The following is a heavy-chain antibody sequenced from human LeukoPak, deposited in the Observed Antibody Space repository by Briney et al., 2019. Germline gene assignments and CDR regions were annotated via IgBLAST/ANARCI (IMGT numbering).Heavy chain of an antibody. CDR2: ISSSGGDT. CDR1: GFTFSSHA. J-gene: IGHJ3*02. D-gene: IGHD7-27*01. V-gene: IGHV3-23*01. Sequence: GGSLRLSCAASGFTFSSHAMSCVRQAPGKGLEWVSAISSSGGDTYYGGSVKARFTISRDNSKSTLYLQMNSLRADDTAVYYCARDPLGIGPAFDIWGQGTMVTVSS. CDR3: ARDPLGIGPAFDI.